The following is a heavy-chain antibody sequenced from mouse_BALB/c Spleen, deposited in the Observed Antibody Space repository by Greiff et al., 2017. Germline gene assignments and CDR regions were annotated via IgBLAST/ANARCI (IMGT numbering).Heavy chain of an antibody. CDR2: IYPGDGDT. Sequence: VKLQESGAELVRPGSSVKISCKASGYAFSSYWMNWVKQRPGQGLEWIGQIYPGDGDTNYNGKFKGKATLTADKSSSTAYMQLSSLTSEDSAVYFCARIYYGYDGGPYWGQGTLVTVSA. J-gene: IGHJ3*01. CDR3: ARIYYGYDGGPY. CDR1: GYAFSSYW. V-gene: IGHV1-80*01. D-gene: IGHD2-2*01.